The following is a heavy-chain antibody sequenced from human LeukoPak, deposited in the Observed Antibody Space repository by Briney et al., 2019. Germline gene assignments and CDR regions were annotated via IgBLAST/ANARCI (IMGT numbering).Heavy chain of an antibody. J-gene: IGHJ6*02. V-gene: IGHV3-53*05. CDR2: LYSGVGT. D-gene: IGHD5-24*01. Sequence: GGSLRLSCEASGFSVGDNYMAWVRQAPGKGLEWVSLLYSGVGTYYADSVKGRFTISRDNFKNTLYLQMNNLRPEDTAVYYCARVRIEMATIDYYVMDVWGQGTTVTVSS. CDR1: GFSVGDNY. CDR3: ARVRIEMATIDYYVMDV.